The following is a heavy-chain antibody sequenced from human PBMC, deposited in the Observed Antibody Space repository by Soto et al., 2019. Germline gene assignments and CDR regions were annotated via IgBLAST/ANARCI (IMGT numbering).Heavy chain of an antibody. V-gene: IGHV3-53*02. CDR1: GFSVSNNY. CDR2: IHAGGST. D-gene: IGHD6-19*01. CDR3: ASLAVAEGFDP. Sequence: EVQLVETGGGLIQPGGSLRLSCVASGFSVSNNYMSWVRQAPGKGLEWVSIIHAGGSTYYADSVKGRFTISRDNSKNTVYLQMNGLRDEDTAMYYCASLAVAEGFDPWGQGTLVTVSS. J-gene: IGHJ5*02.